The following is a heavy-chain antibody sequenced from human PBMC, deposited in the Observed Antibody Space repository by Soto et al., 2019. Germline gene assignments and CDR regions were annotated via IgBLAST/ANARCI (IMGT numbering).Heavy chain of an antibody. D-gene: IGHD4-17*01. CDR2: IYYSGST. Sequence: SETLSLTCTVSGGSISSGGYYWSWIRQHPGKGLEWIGYIYYSGSTYYNPSLKSRVTISVDTSKNQFSLKLSSVTAADTAVYYCARLMTTVTTVLSYYYYYYYMDVWGKGTTVTVSS. CDR3: ARLMTTVTTVLSYYYYYYYMDV. V-gene: IGHV4-31*03. CDR1: GGSISSGGYY. J-gene: IGHJ6*03.